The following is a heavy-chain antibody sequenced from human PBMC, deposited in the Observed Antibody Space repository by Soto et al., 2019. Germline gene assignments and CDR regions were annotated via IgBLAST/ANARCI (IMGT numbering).Heavy chain of an antibody. V-gene: IGHV1-69*04. D-gene: IGHD3-22*01. CDR3: LRDVSYYYDSSGYLHSYYFDY. CDR2: IIPIPGIA. J-gene: IGHJ4*02. CDR1: GGTFSSYT. Sequence: ASVKVSCKASGGTFSSYTISWVRQAPGQGLEWMGRIIPIPGIANYAQKFQGRVTITADKSTSTAYMELSSLRSEDTAVYYCLRDVSYYYDSSGYLHSYYFDYWGQGTLVTVSS.